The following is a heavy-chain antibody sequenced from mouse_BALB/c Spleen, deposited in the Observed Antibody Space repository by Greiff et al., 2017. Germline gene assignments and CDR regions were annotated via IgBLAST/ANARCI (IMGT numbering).Heavy chain of an antibody. CDR1: GYTFTSYV. J-gene: IGHJ4*01. D-gene: IGHD2-4*01. CDR2: INPYNDGT. CDR3: AREGITTDYYAMDY. V-gene: IGHV1-14*01. Sequence: VQLQQSGPELVKPGASVKMSCKASGYTFTSYVMHWVKQKPGQGLEWIGYINPYNDGTKYNEKFKGKATLTSDKSSNTAYLQLSSLTSEDTAVYYCAREGITTDYYAMDYWGQGTSVTVSS.